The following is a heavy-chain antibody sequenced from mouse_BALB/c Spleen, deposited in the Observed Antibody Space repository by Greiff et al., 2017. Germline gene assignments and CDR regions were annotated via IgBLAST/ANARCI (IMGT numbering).Heavy chain of an antibody. CDR3: ARGDYDGSSPYAMAY. D-gene: IGHD1-1*01. CDR2: ISSGGST. V-gene: IGHV5-6-5*01. CDR1: GFTFSSYD. J-gene: IGHJ4*01. Sequence: EVMLVESGGGLVKPGGSLKLSCAASGFTFSSYDMSWVRQTPEKRLEWVASISSGGSTYYPDSVKGRFTISSDNARNILYLRMSSLRSEDTAMYYSARGDYDGSSPYAMAYWGQGTSVTVS.